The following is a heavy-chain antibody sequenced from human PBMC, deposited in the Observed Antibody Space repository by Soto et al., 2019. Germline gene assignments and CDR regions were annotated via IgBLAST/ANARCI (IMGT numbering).Heavy chain of an antibody. J-gene: IGHJ5*01. Sequence: ASVKVSCKVSGYTLTELSMHWVRQAPGKGLEWMGGFDPEDGETIYAQKFQGRVTMTEDTSTDTAYIELSSLRSEDTAVYYCATSHYDILTVPAPGCFDSWGQGTLVTVSS. CDR2: FDPEDGET. CDR3: ATSHYDILTVPAPGCFDS. CDR1: GYTLTELS. V-gene: IGHV1-24*01. D-gene: IGHD3-9*01.